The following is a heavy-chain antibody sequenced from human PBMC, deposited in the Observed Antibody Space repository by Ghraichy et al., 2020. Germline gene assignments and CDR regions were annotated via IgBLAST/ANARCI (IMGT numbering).Heavy chain of an antibody. V-gene: IGHV4-59*01. D-gene: IGHD1-26*01. Sequence: ESLNISCTVSGGSISSYYWSWIRQPAGKGLEWIGYIYYSGSTNYNPSLKSRVTISVDTSKNQFSLKLSSVTAADTAVYYCARSGRSGSYFAYYYYGMDVWGQGTTVTVSS. CDR3: ARSGRSGSYFAYYYYGMDV. CDR2: IYYSGST. CDR1: GGSISSYY. J-gene: IGHJ6*02.